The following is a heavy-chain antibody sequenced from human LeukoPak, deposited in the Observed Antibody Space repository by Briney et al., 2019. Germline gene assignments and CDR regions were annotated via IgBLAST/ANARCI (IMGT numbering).Heavy chain of an antibody. Sequence: ASVKVSCKASGGTFSSYAISWVRQAPGQGLEWMGWISAYNGNTNYAQKLQGRVTMTTDTSTSTAYMELRSLRSDDTAVYYCARDPPSEIYYYGSGGENWFDPWGQGTLVTVSS. CDR3: ARDPPSEIYYYGSGGENWFDP. J-gene: IGHJ5*02. CDR1: GGTFSSYA. D-gene: IGHD3-10*01. CDR2: ISAYNGNT. V-gene: IGHV1-18*01.